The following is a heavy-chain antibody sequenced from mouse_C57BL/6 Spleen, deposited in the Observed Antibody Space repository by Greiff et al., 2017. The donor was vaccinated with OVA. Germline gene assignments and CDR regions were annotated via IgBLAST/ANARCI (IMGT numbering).Heavy chain of an antibody. CDR2: IYPSASET. CDR1: GYTFTSYW. V-gene: IGHV1-61*01. D-gene: IGHD2-4*01. Sequence: QVQLKQPGAELVRPGSSVKLSCKASGYTFTSYWMDWVKQRPGQGLEWIGNIYPSASETHYNQKLKDKATLTVAKSSSTAYMQLSSLTSEDSAVYYCAREANHYDYEYYVDYWGQGTTLTVSS. CDR3: AREANHYDYEYYVDY. J-gene: IGHJ2*01.